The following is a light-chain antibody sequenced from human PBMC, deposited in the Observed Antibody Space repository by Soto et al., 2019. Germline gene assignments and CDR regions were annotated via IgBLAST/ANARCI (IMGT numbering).Light chain of an antibody. CDR1: QSVSSN. J-gene: IGKJ1*01. Sequence: EIVMTQSPAPLSVSPGERATLSCRASQSVSSNLAWYQQKPGQAPRLLIYGASTRATGIPDRFSGSGSGTVCILTISRLEPDDFAVYYCQQYGRSPWTFGQGTKVDI. V-gene: IGKV3-20*01. CDR3: QQYGRSPWT. CDR2: GAS.